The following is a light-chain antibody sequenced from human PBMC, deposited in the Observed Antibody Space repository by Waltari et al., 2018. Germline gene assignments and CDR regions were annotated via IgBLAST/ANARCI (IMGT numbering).Light chain of an antibody. Sequence: QSALTQPASVSGSSGQSITISCTGSSSDVGRYDYVSWYQQLPGKAPKLIIFDVRVRPSGVSNPFSGSKSGNTASLTISGLQAEDEADYYCASYTYSSNVVFGGGTKVTV. J-gene: IGLJ2*01. V-gene: IGLV2-14*03. CDR1: SSDVGRYDY. CDR2: DVR. CDR3: ASYTYSSNVV.